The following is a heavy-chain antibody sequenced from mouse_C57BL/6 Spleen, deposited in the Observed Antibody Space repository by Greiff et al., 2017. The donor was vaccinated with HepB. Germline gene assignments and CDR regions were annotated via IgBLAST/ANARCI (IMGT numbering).Heavy chain of an antibody. Sequence: QVQLQQPGAELVMPGASVKLSCKASGYTFTSYWMHWVKQRPGQGLEWIGEIDPSDSYTNYNQKFKGKSTLTVDKSSSTAYMQLSSLTSEDSAVYYCARSRVVVEGFAYWGQGTLVTVSA. D-gene: IGHD1-1*01. V-gene: IGHV1-69*01. CDR2: IDPSDSYT. CDR1: GYTFTSYW. CDR3: ARSRVVVEGFAY. J-gene: IGHJ3*01.